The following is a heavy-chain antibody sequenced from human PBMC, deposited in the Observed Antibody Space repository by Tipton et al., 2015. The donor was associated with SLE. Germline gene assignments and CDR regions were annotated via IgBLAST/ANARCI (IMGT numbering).Heavy chain of an antibody. D-gene: IGHD3-10*01. Sequence: GSLRLSCAASGFPFTNAWMSWVRQAPGKGLEWVGRIKSKTDGETVDYAAPVKGRFTISRDDSRDTLYLQMNSLKTEDTAVYYCVTEFGVVQGLTLNAFDLWGQGTLVTVSS. CDR1: GFPFTNAW. CDR3: VTEFGVVQGLTLNAFDL. J-gene: IGHJ3*01. V-gene: IGHV3-15*01. CDR2: IKSKTDGETV.